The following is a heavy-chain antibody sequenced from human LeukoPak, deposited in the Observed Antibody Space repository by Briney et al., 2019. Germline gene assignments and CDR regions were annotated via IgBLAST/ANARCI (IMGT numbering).Heavy chain of an antibody. CDR3: AREGLGELTLDC. J-gene: IGHJ4*02. CDR2: ISTDNGDT. V-gene: IGHV1-18*01. D-gene: IGHD3-16*01. Sequence: ASVKVSCKSYGYTFTTYGITWVRQAPGQGLEWMGWISTDNGDTNYAQKLQGRVTMTTDTSTSTAYMELRSLRSDDTAVYYCAREGLGELTLDCWGQGTLVTVSS. CDR1: GYTFTTYG.